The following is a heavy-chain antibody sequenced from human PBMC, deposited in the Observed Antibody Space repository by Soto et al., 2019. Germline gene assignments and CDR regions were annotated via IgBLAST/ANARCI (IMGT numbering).Heavy chain of an antibody. CDR2: IIPLFGTS. Sequence: QVQLVQSGAEVKTPGSSVTVSCTPSGGSFNDYAFSWVRQAPGQGLEWLGGIIPLFGTSDYSQSFRDRATITAVKSTSTVFLELCSLTSQDTAVYYCASPPLRITVFGKVLGYSDSWGQGSLITVSS. CDR1: GGSFNDYA. V-gene: IGHV1-69*06. CDR3: ASPPLRITVFGKVLGYSDS. D-gene: IGHD3-3*01. J-gene: IGHJ4*02.